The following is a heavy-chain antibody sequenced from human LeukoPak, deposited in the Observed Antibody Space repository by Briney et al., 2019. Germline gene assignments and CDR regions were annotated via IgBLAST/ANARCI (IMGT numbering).Heavy chain of an antibody. D-gene: IGHD3-10*01. V-gene: IGHV4-38-2*02. CDR3: ARMGGGWDFDL. CDR1: GFSISSRYY. CDR2: MYHGGNT. J-gene: IGHJ2*01. Sequence: SETLSLTCTVSGFSISSRYYWGWVRQPPGKGLEGIGSMYHGGNTYYNPSLRSRVTISVDTAKNQLSLKLISVTAADTAVYYCARMGGGWDFDLWGRGTLVTVSS.